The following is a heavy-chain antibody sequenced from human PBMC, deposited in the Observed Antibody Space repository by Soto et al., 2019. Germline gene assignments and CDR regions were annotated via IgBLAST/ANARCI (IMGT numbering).Heavy chain of an antibody. D-gene: IGHD2-2*01. V-gene: IGHV1-46*01. CDR3: AALFRYCSSTSCRYGMDV. CDR2: INPSGGST. J-gene: IGHJ6*02. Sequence: ASVEVSCKASGYTFTSYYMHWVRQAPGQGLEWMGIINPSGGSTSYAQKFQGRVTMTRDTSTSTVYMELSSLRSEDTAVYYCAALFRYCSSTSCRYGMDVWGQGTTVTVSS. CDR1: GYTFTSYY.